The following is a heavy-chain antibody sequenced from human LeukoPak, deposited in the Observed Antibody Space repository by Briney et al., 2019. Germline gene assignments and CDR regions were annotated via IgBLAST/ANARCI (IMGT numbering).Heavy chain of an antibody. Sequence: GGSLRLSCAASGFTFSSYAMSWVRQAPGKGLEWVSAISGSGGSTYYADSVKGRFTISRDNSKSTLYLQMNSLRAEDTAVYYCAKDLAPYYDSSGYPSYWGQGTLVTVSS. J-gene: IGHJ4*02. CDR2: ISGSGGST. V-gene: IGHV3-23*01. CDR1: GFTFSSYA. CDR3: AKDLAPYYDSSGYPSY. D-gene: IGHD3-22*01.